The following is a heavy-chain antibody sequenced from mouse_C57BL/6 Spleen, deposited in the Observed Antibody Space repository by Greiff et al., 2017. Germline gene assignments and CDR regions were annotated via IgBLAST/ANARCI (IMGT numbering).Heavy chain of an antibody. Sequence: QVHVKQSGAELVKPGASVKLSCKASGYTFTQYTIHWVKQRSGQGLEWIGWFYPGSGSIKYNEKFKDKATLTADKSSSTVYMELSRLTSEDSAVYFCARQDWDYAMDYWGQGTSVTVSS. CDR3: ARQDWDYAMDY. V-gene: IGHV1-62-2*01. CDR2: FYPGSGSI. J-gene: IGHJ4*01. CDR1: GYTFTQYT.